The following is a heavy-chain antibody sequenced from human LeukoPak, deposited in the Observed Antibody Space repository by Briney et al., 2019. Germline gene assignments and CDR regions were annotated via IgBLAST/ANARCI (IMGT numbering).Heavy chain of an antibody. CDR1: VGSISSGSHY. J-gene: IGHJ4*02. Sequence: SETLSLTCSVSVGSISSGSHYWSWIRQPAGKGLEWIGRMYTSGSTNYNPSLKSRVTIAVDTSKNQFSLKLNSVTAADTAVYYCARVHMTTVTKGINGFYYWGQGTLVAVSS. CDR3: ARVHMTTVTKGINGFYY. V-gene: IGHV4-61*02. D-gene: IGHD4-17*01. CDR2: MYTSGST.